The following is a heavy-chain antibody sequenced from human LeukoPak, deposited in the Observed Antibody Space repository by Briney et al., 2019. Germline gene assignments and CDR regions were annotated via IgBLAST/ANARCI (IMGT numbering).Heavy chain of an antibody. Sequence: GGSLRLSCAASGFTFSYYSMQWVRQAPGKGLEFVAAISTTGDSTRHADAVQGRFTISRDNSKSTLYLQMDCLRPEDMAVYYCARELSYYYLDVWGTGTTVTVSS. CDR1: GFTFSYYS. V-gene: IGHV3-64*02. CDR2: ISTTGDST. CDR3: ARELSYYYLDV. J-gene: IGHJ6*03.